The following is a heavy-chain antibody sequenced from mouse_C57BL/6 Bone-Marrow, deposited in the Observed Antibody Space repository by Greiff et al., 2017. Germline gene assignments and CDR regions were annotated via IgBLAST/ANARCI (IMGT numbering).Heavy chain of an antibody. V-gene: IGHV1-69*01. CDR1: GYTFTSYW. J-gene: IGHJ2*01. Sequence: VQLQQSGAELVMPGASVKLSCKASGYTFTSYWMHWVKQRPGQGLEWIGEIDPSDSYTNYNQKFKGKSTLTVDKSSSTAYMQLSSLTSEDSAVYYCARGGEDYRGQGTTLTVSS. CDR3: ARGGEDY. CDR2: IDPSDSYT.